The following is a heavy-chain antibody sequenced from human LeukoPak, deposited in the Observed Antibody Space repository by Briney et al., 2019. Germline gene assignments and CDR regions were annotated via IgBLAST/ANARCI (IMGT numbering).Heavy chain of an antibody. CDR1: GGSISSGDYC. CDR2: IYYSGNA. J-gene: IGHJ6*02. Sequence: SETLSLTCTVSGGSISSGDYCWSWIRQPPGKGLEWIGYIYYSGNAYYNPSLKSRVTMSVDTSKNQFSLKLSSLTAADTAVYYCARGSEVGMDVWGQGTTVTVSS. D-gene: IGHD2-15*01. V-gene: IGHV4-61*08. CDR3: ARGSEVGMDV.